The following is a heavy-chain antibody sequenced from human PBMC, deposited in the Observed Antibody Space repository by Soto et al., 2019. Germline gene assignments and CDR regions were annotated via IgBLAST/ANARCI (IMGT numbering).Heavy chain of an antibody. CDR2: VNPGGIT. CDR3: GRVVIKTAIHSIDS. Sequence: SETLSLTCAVYGWSLSGSYWTWIRQPPGKGLEWIGEVNPGGITNYSPSVRSRLKISLDTSKKEGSLEMTSVTAADTAVYYCGRVVIKTAIHSIDSWGPGTLGTVSS. V-gene: IGHV4-34*01. CDR1: GWSLSGSY. J-gene: IGHJ4*02.